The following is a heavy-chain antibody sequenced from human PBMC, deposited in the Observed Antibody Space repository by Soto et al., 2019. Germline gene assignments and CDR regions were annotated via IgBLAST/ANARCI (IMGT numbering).Heavy chain of an antibody. J-gene: IGHJ3*02. CDR1: GGSISSDIHY. CDR3: ARHTDCGSGSSCLGSDNMDTDAFDI. CDR2: IYYSGRT. D-gene: IGHD3-10*01. V-gene: IGHV4-39*01. Sequence: SETLSLTCTVSGGSISSDIHYWGWIRQPPGKGLEWIGTIYYSGRTYYNPSLRSRVTISVDTSKNQFSLRLTSVTAAETAVYYCARHTDCGSGSSCLGSDNMDTDAFDIWAQGTMVTVSS.